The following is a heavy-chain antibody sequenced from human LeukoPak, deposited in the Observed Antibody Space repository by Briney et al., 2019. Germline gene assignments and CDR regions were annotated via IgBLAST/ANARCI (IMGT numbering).Heavy chain of an antibody. CDR3: ARGGSVSYYFDY. D-gene: IGHD1-26*01. Sequence: GGSLRLSCAASGFIFRTYEVNWVRQATGEGLEGISYITTRCSPILYADSVKGRFTISRDNSRNSLYLQMTSLRAEDTAVYYCARGGSVSYYFDYWGQGTLATVPS. J-gene: IGHJ4*02. CDR2: ITTRCSPI. V-gene: IGHV3-48*03. CDR1: GFIFRTYE.